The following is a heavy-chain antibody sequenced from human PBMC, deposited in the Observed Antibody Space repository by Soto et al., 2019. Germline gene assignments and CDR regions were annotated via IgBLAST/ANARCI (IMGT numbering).Heavy chain of an antibody. V-gene: IGHV1-8*01. D-gene: IGHD2-8*01. CDR2: ISPDSGKT. J-gene: IGHJ6*03. Sequence: GASVKVSCKASGYSLTDNGITWVRQASGQGLEYVGWISPDSGKTDYAQKFQGRVTMTRDTSINTVYMELSSLRSDDTAVYYCARVYGYYYYSMDVWGKGTTVTVSS. CDR1: GYSLTDNG. CDR3: ARVYGYYYYSMDV.